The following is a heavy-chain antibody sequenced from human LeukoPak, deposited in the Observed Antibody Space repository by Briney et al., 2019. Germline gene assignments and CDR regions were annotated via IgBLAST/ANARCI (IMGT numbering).Heavy chain of an antibody. CDR2: IYYTRST. V-gene: IGHV4-39*01. D-gene: IGHD6-13*01. CDR3: AENAAGVIY. J-gene: IGHJ4*02. CDR1: GGSISSSSYY. Sequence: SETLSLTCTVSGGSISSSSYYWGWIRQPPGKGLEWIGSIYYTRSTYYNPSLKSRVTISVDTSKNQFSLKLSSVTAADTAVYYCAENAAGVIYWGQGTLVTVSS.